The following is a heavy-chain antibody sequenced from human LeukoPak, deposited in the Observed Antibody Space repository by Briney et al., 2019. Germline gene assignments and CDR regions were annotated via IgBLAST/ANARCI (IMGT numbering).Heavy chain of an antibody. CDR1: GFTFSSYA. D-gene: IGHD3-9*01. V-gene: IGHV3-23*01. CDR2: IRGSGGST. J-gene: IGHJ6*02. CDR3: AKGGRLRYFDDRIGSYGMDA. Sequence: GGSLSLSCAASGFTFSSYAMSWVRQAPGRGLEWVSGIRGSGGSTYYADSVKGRFTISRDNSKNTLYVQMNSLRAEDTAIYYCAKGGRLRYFDDRIGSYGMDAWGQGTTVTVSS.